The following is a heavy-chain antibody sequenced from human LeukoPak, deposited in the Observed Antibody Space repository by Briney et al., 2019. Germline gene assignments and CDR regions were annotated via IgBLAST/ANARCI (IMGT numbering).Heavy chain of an antibody. CDR2: ISGSGGST. J-gene: IGHJ4*02. CDR1: GFTFSSYA. D-gene: IGHD5-12*01. V-gene: IGHV3-23*01. Sequence: PGGSLRLSCAASGFTFSSYAMSWVRQAPGKGLEWVSGISGSGGSTYYADSVKGRFTISRDNSKNTLHLQMNSLRAEDTAVYYCAKETRYSGYDYGDYWGQGTLVTVSS. CDR3: AKETRYSGYDYGDY.